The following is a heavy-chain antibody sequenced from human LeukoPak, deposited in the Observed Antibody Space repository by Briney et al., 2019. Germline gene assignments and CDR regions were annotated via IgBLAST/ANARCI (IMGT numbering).Heavy chain of an antibody. V-gene: IGHV1-2*06. D-gene: IGHD4-17*01. J-gene: IGHJ4*02. CDR2: INPNSGGT. Sequence: ASVKVSCKASGYTFTGYYMHWVRQAPGQGLEWMGRINPNSGGTNYAQKFQGRVTMTRDTSISTAYMELSRLRSNDTAVYYCARALNPYTVTTPHDYWGQGTLVTVSS. CDR3: ARALNPYTVTTPHDY. CDR1: GYTFTGYY.